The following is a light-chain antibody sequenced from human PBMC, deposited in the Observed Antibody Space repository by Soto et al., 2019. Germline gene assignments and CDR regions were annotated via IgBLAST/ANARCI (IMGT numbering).Light chain of an antibody. Sequence: QLVLTQSPSASASLGASVKLTCTLSSGHSSYAIAWHQQQPEKGPRYLMKLNSDGSHSKGDGIPDRFSGSSSGAERYLTISSLQSADEADYYCQTWGTGIQVIGGGTKLTVL. CDR1: SGHSSYA. J-gene: IGLJ2*01. CDR3: QTWGTGIQV. CDR2: LNSDGSH. V-gene: IGLV4-69*01.